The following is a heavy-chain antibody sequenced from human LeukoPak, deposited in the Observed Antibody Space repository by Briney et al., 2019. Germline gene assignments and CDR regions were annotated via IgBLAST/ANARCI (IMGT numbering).Heavy chain of an antibody. CDR1: GYTFTGYY. CDR3: ARIVRGVDPWYYFDY. J-gene: IGHJ4*02. CDR2: INPNSGGT. Sequence: ASVKVSCKASGYTFTGYYMHWVRQAPGQGLEWVGRINPNSGGTNYAQKFQGRVTMTRDTSISTAYMELSRLRSDDTAVYYCARIVRGVDPWYYFDYWGQGTLVTVSS. V-gene: IGHV1-2*06. D-gene: IGHD3-10*02.